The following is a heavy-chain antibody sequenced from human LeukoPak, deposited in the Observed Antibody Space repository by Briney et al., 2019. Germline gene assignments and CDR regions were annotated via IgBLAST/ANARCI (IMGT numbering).Heavy chain of an antibody. J-gene: IGHJ6*02. CDR2: IIPILGIA. V-gene: IGHV1-69*04. D-gene: IGHD1-1*01. CDR3: ALASQLYYYYGMDV. CDR1: GGTFSSYA. Sequence: GASVKVSCKASGGTFSSYAISWVRQAPGQGLGWMGRIIPILGIANYARKFQGRVTITADKSTSTAYMELSSLRSEDTAVYYCALASQLYYYYGMDVWGQGTTVTVSS.